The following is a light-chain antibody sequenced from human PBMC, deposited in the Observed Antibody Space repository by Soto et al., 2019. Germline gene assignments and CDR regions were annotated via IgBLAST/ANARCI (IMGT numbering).Light chain of an antibody. Sequence: DIQMTQSPSSLSASVGDRVTITCRASQGISTYLNWYQQKPGKAPKLLIYAASSLQSGVPSRFSGSGSETDFTLTISSLQPEDFATYSCQQSYSITWTFGQGTMVDIK. CDR1: QGISTY. V-gene: IGKV1-39*01. CDR2: AAS. J-gene: IGKJ1*01. CDR3: QQSYSITWT.